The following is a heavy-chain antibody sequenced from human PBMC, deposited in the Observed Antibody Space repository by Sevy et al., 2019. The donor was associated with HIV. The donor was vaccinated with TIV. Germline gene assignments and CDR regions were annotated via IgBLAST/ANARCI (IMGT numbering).Heavy chain of an antibody. J-gene: IGHJ4*02. Sequence: ASVKVSCKVSGYTLTKLSMHWVRQAPGKGLEWMGSFDPEDGETIYQQKLKGRVTMTEDTSTDTAYMVLSSLRSEDTAVYYCATTKDYYEDSGSPFDYWGQGTLVTVSS. CDR1: GYTLTKLS. V-gene: IGHV1-24*01. CDR3: ATTKDYYEDSGSPFDY. D-gene: IGHD3-22*01. CDR2: FDPEDGET.